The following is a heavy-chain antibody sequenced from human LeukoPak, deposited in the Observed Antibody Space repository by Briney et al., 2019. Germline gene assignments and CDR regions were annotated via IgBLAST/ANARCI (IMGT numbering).Heavy chain of an antibody. Sequence: SSETLSLTCTVSGGSISRYYWSWIRQPPGKGLKWIAYIYYSGSTYYNPSLKSRVTISVDSSKNQFSLKLSSVSAADTAVYYCARSMFLDYYGMDVWGQGTTVTVSS. D-gene: IGHD3-3*01. CDR3: ARSMFLDYYGMDV. CDR2: IYYSGST. J-gene: IGHJ6*02. CDR1: GGSISRYY. V-gene: IGHV4-59*01.